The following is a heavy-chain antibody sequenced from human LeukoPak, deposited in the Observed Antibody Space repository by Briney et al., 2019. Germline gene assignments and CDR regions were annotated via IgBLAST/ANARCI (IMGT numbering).Heavy chain of an antibody. CDR3: ARGPWSSGWYGDS. J-gene: IGHJ5*01. CDR1: GASARGYF. Sequence: PSETLSLTCSLYGASARGYFWSWIRQPPGKGLEWIGEINHSGSTNYNPSLKSRVTISVDTSKNQFSLKLSSVTAADTAVYYCARGPWSSGWYGDSWGRGALVTVSS. V-gene: IGHV4-34*01. CDR2: INHSGST. D-gene: IGHD6-19*01.